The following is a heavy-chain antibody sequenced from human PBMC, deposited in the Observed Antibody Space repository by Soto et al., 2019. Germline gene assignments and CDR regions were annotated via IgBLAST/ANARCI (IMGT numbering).Heavy chain of an antibody. D-gene: IGHD3-9*01. CDR1: GYTFTSYG. CDR3: ARVGGDYDIGTGDNWFDP. CDR2: ISAYNGNT. V-gene: IGHV1-18*04. J-gene: IGHJ5*02. Sequence: ASVKVSCKASGYTFTSYGISWVRQAPGQGLEWMGWISAYNGNTNYAQKLQGRVTMTTDTSTSTAYMELRSLRSDDTAVYYCARVGGDYDIGTGDNWFDPWGHGTRGTVSS.